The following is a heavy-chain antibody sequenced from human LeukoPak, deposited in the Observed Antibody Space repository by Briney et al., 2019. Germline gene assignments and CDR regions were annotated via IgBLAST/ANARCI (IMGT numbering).Heavy chain of an antibody. CDR2: NNHSGST. D-gene: IGHD3-22*01. CDR1: GGSFSGYY. V-gene: IGHV4-34*01. J-gene: IGHJ4*02. Sequence: SETLSLTCAVYGGSFSGYYWSWIRQPPGKGLEWIGENNHSGSTNYNPSLKSRVTISVDTSKNQFSLKLSSVTAADTAVYYCARRGPYYYDSSGYYYYWGQGTLVTVSS. CDR3: ARRGPYYYDSSGYYYY.